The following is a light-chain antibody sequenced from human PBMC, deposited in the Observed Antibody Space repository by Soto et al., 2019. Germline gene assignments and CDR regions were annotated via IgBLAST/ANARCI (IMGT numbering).Light chain of an antibody. J-gene: IGKJ1*01. Sequence: DIPMTQSASTLSASFGDRVTITWWASQSISSWLAWYQQKKGKAPKLLIYQASILESGVPSRFSGSGYGTEFNLTISSLQTDDFATYFCQQYDSYPWTLGQGTKVDIK. V-gene: IGKV1-5*03. CDR2: QAS. CDR1: QSISSW. CDR3: QQYDSYPWT.